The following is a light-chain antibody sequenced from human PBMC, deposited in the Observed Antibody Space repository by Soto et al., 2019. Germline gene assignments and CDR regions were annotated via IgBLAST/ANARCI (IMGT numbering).Light chain of an antibody. CDR2: AAS. CDR1: QSVRSN. CDR3: QHYDHWPLT. Sequence: EIVLTQSPGTLSLSPGERATLSCRASQSVRSNLAWYQQKGGQAPRLLIYAASTRATGIPARFSGSGSGTEFTLTISSLQSEDFAVYYCQHYDHWPLTFGGGTRVDIK. V-gene: IGKV3-15*01. J-gene: IGKJ4*01.